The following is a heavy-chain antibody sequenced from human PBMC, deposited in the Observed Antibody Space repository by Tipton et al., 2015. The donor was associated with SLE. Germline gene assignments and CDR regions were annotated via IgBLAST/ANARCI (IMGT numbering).Heavy chain of an antibody. CDR2: IYYSGST. J-gene: IGHJ6*03. V-gene: IGHV4-31*03. Sequence: TLSLTCTVSGDSISSGGYFWSWIRQHPGKGLEWIGYIYYSGSTYYNPSLKSRVTISVDTSKNQFSLKLSSVTAADTAVYYCARAGIPPYYYYYMDVWGKGTTVTVSS. CDR1: GDSISSGGYF. CDR3: ARAGIPPYYYYYMDV. D-gene: IGHD6-13*01.